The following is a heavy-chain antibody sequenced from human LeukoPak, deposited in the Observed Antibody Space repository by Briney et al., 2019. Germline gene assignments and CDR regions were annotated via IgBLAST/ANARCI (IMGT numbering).Heavy chain of an antibody. Sequence: PGGSLRLSCGASGFTFNNYAMSWVRQAPGKGLEWVSAISGSGGSTYYADSVKGRFTISRDNSKNTLYLQMNSLRAEDTAVYYCAKDRSSGYYLGPYFDYWGQGTLVTVSS. CDR3: AKDRSSGYYLGPYFDY. CDR2: ISGSGGST. D-gene: IGHD3-22*01. V-gene: IGHV3-23*01. J-gene: IGHJ4*02. CDR1: GFTFNNYA.